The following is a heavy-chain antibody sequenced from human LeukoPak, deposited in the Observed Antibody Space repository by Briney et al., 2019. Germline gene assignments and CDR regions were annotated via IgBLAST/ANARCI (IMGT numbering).Heavy chain of an antibody. CDR2: LYSGGST. D-gene: IGHD3-22*01. Sequence: GGSLRLSCAASGFTVSNNYMSWVRQAPGKGLEWVSVLYSGGSTFYTDSVKGRFTISRDNSKNTLYLQMNSLRAEDTAVYYCARGSVLVITKHDAFGIWGQGTMVTVSS. CDR3: ARGSVLVITKHDAFGI. V-gene: IGHV3-66*01. CDR1: GFTVSNNY. J-gene: IGHJ3*02.